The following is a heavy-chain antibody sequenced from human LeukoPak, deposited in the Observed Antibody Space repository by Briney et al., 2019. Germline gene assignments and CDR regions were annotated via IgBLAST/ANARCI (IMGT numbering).Heavy chain of an antibody. CDR2: IYHSGST. D-gene: IGHD2-15*01. CDR1: GGSISSGGYS. CDR3: ARTLLRPLYCSGGSCYPGGFDP. J-gene: IGHJ5*02. Sequence: SQTLSLTCAVSGGSISSGGYSWSWIRQPPGTGLEWVGYIYHSGSTYYNPSLKSRVTISVDRSKNQFSLKLSSVTAADTAVYYCARTLLRPLYCSGGSCYPGGFDPWGQGTLVTVSS. V-gene: IGHV4-30-2*01.